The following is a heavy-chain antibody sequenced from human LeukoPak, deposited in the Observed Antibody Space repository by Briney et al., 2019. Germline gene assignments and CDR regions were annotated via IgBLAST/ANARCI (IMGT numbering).Heavy chain of an antibody. CDR2: IYHSGST. CDR3: ASLSSYYGSGKVTWFDP. CDR1: GGSISSSNW. V-gene: IGHV4-4*02. J-gene: IGHJ5*02. D-gene: IGHD3-10*01. Sequence: PSETLSLTCAVSGGSISSSNWWSWVRQPPGKGLECIGEIYHSGSTTYNPSLKSRVTTSVDKTKNHFSLKLASVTTPDTAVYSCASLSSYYGSGKVTWFDPWGQGTLVTVSS.